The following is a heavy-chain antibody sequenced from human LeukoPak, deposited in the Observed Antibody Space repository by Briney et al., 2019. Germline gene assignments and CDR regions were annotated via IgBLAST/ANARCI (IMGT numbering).Heavy chain of an antibody. CDR2: INPSGGST. CDR3: ARVCSSASCYNNY. Sequence: ASVKVSCKASGYTFTSYYMHWVRQAPGQGLEWMGIINPSGGSTSYAQKFQGRVTMTTDTSTSTGYMELRSLRSDDTAVYYCARVCSSASCYNNYWGQGTLVTVSS. D-gene: IGHD2-2*02. CDR1: GYTFTSYY. V-gene: IGHV1-46*01. J-gene: IGHJ4*02.